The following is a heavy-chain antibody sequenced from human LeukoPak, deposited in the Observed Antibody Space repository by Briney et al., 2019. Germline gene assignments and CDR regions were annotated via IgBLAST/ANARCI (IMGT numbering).Heavy chain of an antibody. Sequence: ASVKVSCKASGYTFTSYYMHWVRQAPEQGLEGMGLINPSGGSTSYAQKFQGRVTMTRDTSTSTVYMELSTLRSEATAVYYCARAYSNTAMVNFDYWGQGTLVTVSS. J-gene: IGHJ4*02. D-gene: IGHD5-18*01. CDR1: GYTFTSYY. CDR3: ARAYSNTAMVNFDY. CDR2: INPSGGST. V-gene: IGHV1-46*01.